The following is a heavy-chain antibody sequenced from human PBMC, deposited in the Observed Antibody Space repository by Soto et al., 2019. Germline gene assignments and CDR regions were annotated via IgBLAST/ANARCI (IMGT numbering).Heavy chain of an antibody. D-gene: IGHD3-10*01. CDR1: GGSISSYY. V-gene: IGHV4-59*01. CDR2: IYYSGST. CDR3: ARDPRGYYGSGSTH. J-gene: IGHJ1*01. Sequence: PSETLSLTCTVSGGSISSYYWSWIRQPPGKGLEWIGYIYYSGSTNYNPSLKSRVTISVDTSKNQFSLKLGSVTAADTAVYYCARDPRGYYGSGSTHWSQGTLVTVSS.